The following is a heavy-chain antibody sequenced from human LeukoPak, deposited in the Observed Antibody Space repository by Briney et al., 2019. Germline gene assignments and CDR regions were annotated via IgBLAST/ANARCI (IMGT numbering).Heavy chain of an antibody. J-gene: IGHJ4*02. D-gene: IGHD1-26*01. Sequence: NPSETLSLTCTVSGDSISGYYWTWIRQPAGKGLEWIGRIYTSGSTNYNPSLKSRVTMSVDTSKNQFSLKMSSLTAADTAMYYCARARGGSGSYGHFDSWGQGTQVTVSS. CDR2: IYTSGST. CDR3: ARARGGSGSYGHFDS. CDR1: GDSISGYY. V-gene: IGHV4-4*07.